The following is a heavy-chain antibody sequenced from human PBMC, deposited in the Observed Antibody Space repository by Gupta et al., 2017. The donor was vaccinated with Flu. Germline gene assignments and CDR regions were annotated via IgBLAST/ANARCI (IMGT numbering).Heavy chain of an antibody. V-gene: IGHV3-30*18. CDR2: ISYDESTK. Sequence: RQAPGKGLEWVAVISYDESTKYYADSVKGRFTISRDNSKNTLYLQLNSLRAEDTAVYYCAKRFGSGWYYFDYWGQGTLVTVSS. CDR3: AKRFGSGWYYFDY. J-gene: IGHJ4*02. D-gene: IGHD6-19*01.